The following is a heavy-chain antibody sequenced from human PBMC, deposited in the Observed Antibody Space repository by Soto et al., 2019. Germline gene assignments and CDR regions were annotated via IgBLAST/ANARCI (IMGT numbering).Heavy chain of an antibody. V-gene: IGHV1-2*02. CDR3: ARVTYSGVVIKYYFDS. CDR1: GYIFTGYH. Sequence: QVHLVQSGAEVKKPGASVKVSCKASGYIFTGYHIHWVRQAPGRGLEWMGWINPNSGDTEYAQNFQGRVTMTRDTSFNLVYMEMSGLMSDDTAVYYCARVTYSGVVIKYYFDSWGQGTLVSVSS. CDR2: INPNSGDT. D-gene: IGHD3-3*01. J-gene: IGHJ4*02.